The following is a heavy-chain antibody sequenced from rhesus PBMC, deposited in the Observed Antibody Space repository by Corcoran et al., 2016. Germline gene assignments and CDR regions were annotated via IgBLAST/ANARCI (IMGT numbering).Heavy chain of an antibody. Sequence: QVQLQESGPGLVKPSETLSLTCAVSGGSISSGYYYWSWIRQPPGKGLDCIGYITYSGSTSYNPYLKCLVTISRDPSKNQFSLKLSSVTAADTAVYYCASLAAAGYWGQGVLVTVSS. CDR3: ASLAAAGY. J-gene: IGHJ4*01. D-gene: IGHD6-25*01. V-gene: IGHV4-122*02. CDR2: ITYSGST. CDR1: GGSISSGYYY.